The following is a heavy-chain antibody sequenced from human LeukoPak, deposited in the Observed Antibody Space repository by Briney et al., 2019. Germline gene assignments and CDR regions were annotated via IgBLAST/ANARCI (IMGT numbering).Heavy chain of an antibody. J-gene: IGHJ6*03. CDR2: IIPIFGTA. V-gene: IGHV1-69*13. Sequence: ASVKVSCKASGGTFSSYAISWVRQAPGQGLEWMGGIIPIFGTANYAQKFQGRVTITADESTSTAYMELSSLRSEDTAVYYCARHPRKRGYSGYIRYYYMDVWGKGTTVTVSS. D-gene: IGHD5-12*01. CDR1: GGTFSSYA. CDR3: ARHPRKRGYSGYIRYYYMDV.